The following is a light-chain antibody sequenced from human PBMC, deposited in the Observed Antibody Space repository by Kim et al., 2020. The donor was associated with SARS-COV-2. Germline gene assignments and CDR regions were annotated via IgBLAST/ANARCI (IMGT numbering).Light chain of an antibody. J-gene: IGLJ3*02. CDR1: NLGSKG. V-gene: IGLV3-21*01. CDR3: QVWDRSRDWV. CDR2: YYS. Sequence: GPGATATSAWGADNLGSKGVRWYPHVPGQAPVLVIYYYSDRPSGIPDRFSGSNSGNTATLTISRVEAGDEADYYCQVWDRSRDWVFGGGTKVTVL.